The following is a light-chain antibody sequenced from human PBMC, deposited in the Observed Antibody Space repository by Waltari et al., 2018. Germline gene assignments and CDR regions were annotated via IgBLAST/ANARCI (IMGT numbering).Light chain of an antibody. Sequence: QSVLTQPPSVSGTPGQRVTISCSGSTSNIGAGHDGNRYQHLPGTAPKLLIYGNNNRPSGVPDRFSGSKSGTSASLAITGLQADDEADYFCQSFDNMLSGGVVFGGGTKLAVL. J-gene: IGLJ2*01. CDR2: GNN. CDR3: QSFDNMLSGGVV. V-gene: IGLV1-40*01. CDR1: TSNIGAGHD.